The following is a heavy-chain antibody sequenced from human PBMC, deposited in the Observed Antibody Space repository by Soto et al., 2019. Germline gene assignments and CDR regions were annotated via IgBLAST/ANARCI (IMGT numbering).Heavy chain of an antibody. CDR2: IKYDGSDK. V-gene: IGHV3-7*05. J-gene: IGHJ4*02. D-gene: IGHD2-15*01. Sequence: EVQLVESGGGLVQPGGSLRLSCAASGFTFSRFWMSWVRQAPGKGLEWVANIKYDGSDKYYGDSVKGRFTISRDNAKNSLSLQMNSLRAEDTAVYYGARGPAAYDSCSGSFYYWGQGTLVIAST. CDR1: GFTFSRFW. CDR3: ARGPAAYDSCSGSFYY.